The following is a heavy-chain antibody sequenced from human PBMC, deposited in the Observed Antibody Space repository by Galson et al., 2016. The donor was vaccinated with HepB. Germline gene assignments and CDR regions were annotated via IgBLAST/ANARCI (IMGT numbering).Heavy chain of an antibody. CDR1: GFTFSSYS. J-gene: IGHJ6*02. CDR3: ARDGLRGRWRLGGMDV. V-gene: IGHV3-21*01. D-gene: IGHD3/OR15-3a*01. CDR2: ISSSSSYI. Sequence: SLRLSCAASGFTFSSYSMNWVRQAPGKGLEWVSSISSSSSYIYYADSVKGRFTISRDNAKNSLYLQMNSLRAEDTAVYYCARDGLRGRWRLGGMDVWGQGTTVIVSS.